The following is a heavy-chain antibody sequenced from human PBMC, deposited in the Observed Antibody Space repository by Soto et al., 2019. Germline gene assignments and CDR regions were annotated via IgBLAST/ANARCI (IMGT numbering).Heavy chain of an antibody. D-gene: IGHD5-18*01. CDR2: IYYSGST. Sequence: SDTLSLTCTFSGGSITSYYWSWIRQPPGKGLEWIGYIYYSGSTNYNPSLKSRVTISVDTSKNQFSLKLSSVTAADTAVYYCARPRYSYGYPTAFDIWGQGTMVT. J-gene: IGHJ3*02. CDR3: ARPRYSYGYPTAFDI. V-gene: IGHV4-59*08. CDR1: GGSITSYY.